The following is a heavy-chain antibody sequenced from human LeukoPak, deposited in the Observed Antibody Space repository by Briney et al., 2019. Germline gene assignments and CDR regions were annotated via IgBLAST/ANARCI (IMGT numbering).Heavy chain of an antibody. Sequence: GGSLRLSCAASGFTFRSYGMHWVRQAPGKGLEWVAFIRYDGSNKYYADSVKGRFTISRDNSKNTLYLQMNSLRAEDTAVYYCAKDQTLSASGWYGDFDYWGQGTLVTVSS. CDR1: GFTFRSYG. D-gene: IGHD6-19*01. CDR3: AKDQTLSASGWYGDFDY. J-gene: IGHJ4*02. CDR2: IRYDGSNK. V-gene: IGHV3-30*02.